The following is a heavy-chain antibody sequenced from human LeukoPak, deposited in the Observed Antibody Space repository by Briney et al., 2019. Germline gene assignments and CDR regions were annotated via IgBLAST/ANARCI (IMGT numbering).Heavy chain of an antibody. CDR2: MNPTSGNT. CDR3: ARGGSAFWSGYVPTDY. D-gene: IGHD3-3*01. J-gene: IGHJ4*02. Sequence: ASVKVSCKASGYTFTSYDINWVRQATGQGFEWMGWMNPTSGNTGYAQKFQGRVTMTRDTSITTAYMELSSLKSEDTAVYYCARGGSAFWSGYVPTDYWGQGTLVTVSS. CDR1: GYTFTSYD. V-gene: IGHV1-8*01.